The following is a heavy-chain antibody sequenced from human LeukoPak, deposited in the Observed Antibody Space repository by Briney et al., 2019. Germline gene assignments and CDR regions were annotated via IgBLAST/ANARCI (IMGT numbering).Heavy chain of an antibody. CDR3: ARRMENFRSYFDY. Sequence: PSETLSLTCTVSGGSISSSNYYWGWVRQPPGKGLEWIGIIYYSGTTSYNPSLKSRVSISVDTSKNQFSLKLNSVTAADTAVYYCARRMENFRSYFDYWGQGTLVTVSS. CDR2: IYYSGTT. J-gene: IGHJ4*02. D-gene: IGHD2-8*01. CDR1: GGSISSSNYY. V-gene: IGHV4-39*01.